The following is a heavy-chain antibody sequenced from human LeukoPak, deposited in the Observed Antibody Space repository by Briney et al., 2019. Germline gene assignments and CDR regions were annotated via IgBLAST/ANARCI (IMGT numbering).Heavy chain of an antibody. D-gene: IGHD3-10*01. CDR3: ARGLGSGRHAFDI. CDR1: GFTFSSYS. Sequence: GGSLRLSCAASGFTFSSYSMNWVRQAPGKGLEWVSYISSSSSTIYYTDSVKGRFTISRDNAKNSLYLQMNSLRAEDTAVYYCARGLGSGRHAFDIWGQGTMVTVSS. J-gene: IGHJ3*02. CDR2: ISSSSSTI. V-gene: IGHV3-48*01.